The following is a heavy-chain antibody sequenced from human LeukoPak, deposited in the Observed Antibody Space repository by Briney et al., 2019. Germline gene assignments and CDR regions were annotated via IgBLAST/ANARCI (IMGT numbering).Heavy chain of an antibody. CDR1: GYTFTSYY. CDR3: ASAAIRNTYYYDSSGYGTGLI. V-gene: IGHV1-46*01. Sequence: ASVKVSCKASGYTFTSYYMHWVRQAPGQGLEWMGIINPSGGSTSYAQKFQGRVTMTRDTSTSTVYMELSSLRSEDTAVYYCASAAIRNTYYYDSSGYGTGLIWGQGTVVTVSS. J-gene: IGHJ3*02. D-gene: IGHD3-22*01. CDR2: INPSGGST.